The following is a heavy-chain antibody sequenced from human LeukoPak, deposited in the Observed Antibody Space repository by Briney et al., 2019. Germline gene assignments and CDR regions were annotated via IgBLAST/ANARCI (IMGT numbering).Heavy chain of an antibody. J-gene: IGHJ4*02. CDR2: ISSSSSYI. CDR3: ARDPTYYYDSSGYQMGGY. V-gene: IGHV3-21*01. Sequence: PGGSLRLSCAASGFTFSSYSMNWVRQAPGKGLEWVSSISSSSSYIYYADSVKGRFTISRDNAKNSLYLQMNSLRAEDTAVYYCARDPTYYYDSSGYQMGGYWGQGTLVTDSS. CDR1: GFTFSSYS. D-gene: IGHD3-22*01.